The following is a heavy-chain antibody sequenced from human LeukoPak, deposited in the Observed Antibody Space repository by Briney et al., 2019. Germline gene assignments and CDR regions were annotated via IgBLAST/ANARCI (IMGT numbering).Heavy chain of an antibody. CDR3: ARDGGLHTNFDY. Sequence: PGGSLRLSCAASGFSVRNYWMGWVRQAPGKGLEWVANTKPDGSAEYYADSVRGRFTASRDNANNLLYLQMNRLRAEDTAVYYCARDGGLHTNFDYWGQGTLLTVSS. J-gene: IGHJ4*02. CDR1: GFSVRNYW. D-gene: IGHD2-15*01. CDR2: TKPDGSAE. V-gene: IGHV3-7*01.